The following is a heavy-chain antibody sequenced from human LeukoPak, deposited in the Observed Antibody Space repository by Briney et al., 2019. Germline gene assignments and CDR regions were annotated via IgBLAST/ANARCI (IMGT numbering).Heavy chain of an antibody. Sequence: ASVKVSCKASGYTFTVYYMHWVRQAPGQGLEWMGWINPNSGGTNYAQKIQGRVTMTRDTSISTAYMELSRLRSDDAAVYYCARDQGSGSGGGDFDYWGQGTLVTVSS. D-gene: IGHD3-10*01. CDR3: ARDQGSGSGGGDFDY. J-gene: IGHJ4*02. CDR1: GYTFTVYY. V-gene: IGHV1-2*02. CDR2: INPNSGGT.